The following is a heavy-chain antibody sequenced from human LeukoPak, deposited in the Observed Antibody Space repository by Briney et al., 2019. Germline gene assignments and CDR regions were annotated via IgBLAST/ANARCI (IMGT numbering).Heavy chain of an antibody. V-gene: IGHV3-15*01. J-gene: IGHJ4*02. D-gene: IGHD4-17*01. CDR3: TTRPPGHGDLYLDS. CDR1: GLSFSNAW. CDR2: IKSKANGETT. Sequence: SGGSLRLSCAASGLSFSNAWMTWVRQAPGKGLEWVGRIKSKANGETTDYAAPVKGRFTISRDDSNTMVYLQMNSLTTADTGVCHCTTRPPGHGDLYLDSWGQGALVTVSS.